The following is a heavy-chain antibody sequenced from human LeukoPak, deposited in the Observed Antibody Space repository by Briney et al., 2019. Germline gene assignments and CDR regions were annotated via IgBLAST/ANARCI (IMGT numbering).Heavy chain of an antibody. D-gene: IGHD5-24*01. CDR3: AKDGRYKALYYYYYMDV. V-gene: IGHV3-30*02. CDR2: IRYDGTNK. Sequence: GGSLRLSCAASGFTFSSYGMHWVRQAPGKGLEWVTFIRYDGTNKYYADSVKGRFTISRDNSKNTLYLQMNSLRAEDTAVYYCAKDGRYKALYYYYYMDVWGKGTTVTVSS. CDR1: GFTFSSYG. J-gene: IGHJ6*03.